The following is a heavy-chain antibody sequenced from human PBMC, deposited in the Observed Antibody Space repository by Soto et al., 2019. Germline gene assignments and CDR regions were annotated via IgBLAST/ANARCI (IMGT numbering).Heavy chain of an antibody. J-gene: IGHJ4*01. CDR3: ARGSSSEGPVQMTSDY. CDR2: IYFGGTT. Sequence: SETLSLTCSVSGGSVTNDNSYWTWIRLHPGKGLEWIGYIYFGGTTYYSPSLKSRVSISADTSKNLFFLRLSSVTAADTAMYYCARGSSSEGPVQMTSDYWGPGTQVTVSS. V-gene: IGHV4-31*03. D-gene: IGHD2-2*01. CDR1: GGSVTNDNSY.